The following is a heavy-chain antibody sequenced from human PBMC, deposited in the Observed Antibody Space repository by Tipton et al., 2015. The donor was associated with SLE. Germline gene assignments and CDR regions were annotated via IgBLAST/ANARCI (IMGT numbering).Heavy chain of an antibody. Sequence: TLSLTCTVYGGSFSGYYWSWIRQPPGKGLEWIGEINHSGSTNYNPSLKSRVTMSLYTSKKQLSLRMRSLTAADTAVYYCARRPDAFDVWGQGTMVTVSS. V-gene: IGHV4-34*01. CDR1: GGSFSGYY. CDR2: INHSGST. J-gene: IGHJ3*01. D-gene: IGHD6-6*01. CDR3: ARRPDAFDV.